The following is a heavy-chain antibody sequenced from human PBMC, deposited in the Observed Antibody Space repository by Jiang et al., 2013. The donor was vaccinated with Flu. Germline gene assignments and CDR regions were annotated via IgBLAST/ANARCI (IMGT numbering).Heavy chain of an antibody. CDR3: ARPEYYDFWSGYYGY. V-gene: IGHV7-4-1*02. CDR1: GYTLTTYA. Sequence: QSGSELKEPGASVKVSCKASGYTLTTYAMNWVRQAPGQGLEWVGWINTNTGNPAYAQGFTGRFVFSLDTSVSTAYLQISNLKAEDTAVYYCARPEYYDFWSGYYGYWGQGTLVTVSS. J-gene: IGHJ4*02. CDR2: INTNTGNP. D-gene: IGHD3-3*01.